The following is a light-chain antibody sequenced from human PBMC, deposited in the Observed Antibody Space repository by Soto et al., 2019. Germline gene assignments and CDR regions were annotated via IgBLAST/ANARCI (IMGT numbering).Light chain of an antibody. CDR3: NSFTTNSTWV. Sequence: QSVLTQPASVSGSPGQSLTISCIGTSSDIGSYDYVSWYQQYPGKAPKLLIFQVSNWPSGVSSRFSGSKSGNTASLTISGLQAEDEADYYCNSFTTNSTWVFGGGTKLTVL. CDR2: QVS. CDR1: SSDIGSYDY. J-gene: IGLJ3*02. V-gene: IGLV2-14*01.